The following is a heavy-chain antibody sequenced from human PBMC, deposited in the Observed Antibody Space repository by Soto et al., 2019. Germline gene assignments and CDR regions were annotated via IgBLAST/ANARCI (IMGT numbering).Heavy chain of an antibody. V-gene: IGHV1-69*13. Sequence: SVKVSCKASGGTFSSYAISWVRQAPAQGLEWMGGIIPIFGTANYAQKFQGRVTITADESTSTAYMELSSLRSEDTAVYYCAADPNYDFWSGYGSNNWLDPWGQGTLVTVSS. D-gene: IGHD3-3*01. CDR3: AADPNYDFWSGYGSNNWLDP. CDR1: GGTFSSYA. J-gene: IGHJ5*02. CDR2: IIPIFGTA.